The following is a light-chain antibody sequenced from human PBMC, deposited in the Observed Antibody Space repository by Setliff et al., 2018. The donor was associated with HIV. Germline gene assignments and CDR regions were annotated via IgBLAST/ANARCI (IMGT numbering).Light chain of an antibody. Sequence: QSVLTQPPSVSGAPGQRVTISCTGSSSNIGAGSDVHWYQQLPGTAPKLLIHGNSIRPSGVPDRFSGSKSGTSASLAITGLQAEDEADYYCCSYAGRYGSSYVFATGTKVTVL. V-gene: IGLV1-40*01. CDR1: SSNIGAGSD. CDR2: GNS. CDR3: CSYAGRYGSSYV. J-gene: IGLJ1*01.